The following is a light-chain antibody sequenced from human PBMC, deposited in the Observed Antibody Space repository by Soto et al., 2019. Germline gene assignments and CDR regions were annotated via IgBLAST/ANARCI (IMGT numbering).Light chain of an antibody. CDR3: SSYAGTYSYV. J-gene: IGLJ1*01. CDR1: SNDIGGYNY. V-gene: IGLV2-14*01. Sequence: QSALTQPASVSGSPGQSITFSCTGTSNDIGGYNYVSWFQQHPDKAPKLIIYEVNNRPSGVSNRFSGSKSGNTASLTISGLQPEDEADYYCSSYAGTYSYVFGSGTKVTVL. CDR2: EVN.